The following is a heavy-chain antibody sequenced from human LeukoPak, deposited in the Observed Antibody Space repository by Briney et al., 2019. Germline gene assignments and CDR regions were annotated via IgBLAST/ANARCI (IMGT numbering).Heavy chain of an antibody. J-gene: IGHJ5*02. CDR2: IYYSGST. Sequence: SETLSLTCTVSGGSISSSNYYWGWIRQPPGKGPEWIGSIYYSGSTYYSPSLKSRVTISVDTSKNQFSLKLSSVTAADTAVYYCARIIEMATIFAPFDPWGQGTLVTVSS. CDR1: GGSISSSNYY. D-gene: IGHD5-24*01. CDR3: ARIIEMATIFAPFDP. V-gene: IGHV4-39*01.